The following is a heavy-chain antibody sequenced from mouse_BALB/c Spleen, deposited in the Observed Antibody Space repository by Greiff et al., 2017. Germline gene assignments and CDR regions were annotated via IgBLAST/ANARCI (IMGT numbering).Heavy chain of an antibody. V-gene: IGHV1-7*01. CDR2: INPSTGYT. CDR1: GYTFTSYW. CDR3: AHYGNYHGGAYLDY. J-gene: IGHJ2*01. Sequence: QVQLQQSGAELAKPGASVKMSCKASGYTFTSYWMHWVKQRPGQGLEWIGYINPSTGYTEYNQKFKDKATLTADKSSSTAYMQLSSLTSEDSAVYYCAHYGNYHGGAYLDYWGQGTTLTVSS. D-gene: IGHD2-1*01.